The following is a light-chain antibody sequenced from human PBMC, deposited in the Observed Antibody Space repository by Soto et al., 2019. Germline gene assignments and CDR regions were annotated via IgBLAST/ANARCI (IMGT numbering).Light chain of an antibody. Sequence: IQMTQSPSSLSASVGARVSITCQASEDIRTSLSWFQHKPGRAPKLLIYGASYLETGVPSRFRGSGSGTDFTLTISSLQPEDIATYYCQHYNNLPSFTFGPGTIVDVK. CDR3: QHYNNLPSFT. J-gene: IGKJ3*01. V-gene: IGKV1-33*01. CDR2: GAS. CDR1: EDIRTS.